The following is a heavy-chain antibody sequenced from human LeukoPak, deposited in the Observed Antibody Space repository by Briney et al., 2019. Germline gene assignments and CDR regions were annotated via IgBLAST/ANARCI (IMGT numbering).Heavy chain of an antibody. V-gene: IGHV1-69*13. Sequence: SVKVSCKAPGGTFSTFGISWVRQAPGQGLEWMGGIIPLFDTPRYAQKFQGRVTITADESTSTAYLELTSLRSEDTAMYYCAGIQLWLSDWGQGTLVTVSS. CDR1: GGTFSTFG. CDR3: AGIQLWLSD. J-gene: IGHJ4*02. D-gene: IGHD5-18*01. CDR2: IIPLFDTP.